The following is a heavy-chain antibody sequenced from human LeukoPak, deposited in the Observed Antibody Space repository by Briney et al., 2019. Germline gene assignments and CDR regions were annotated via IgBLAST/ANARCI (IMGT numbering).Heavy chain of an antibody. D-gene: IGHD2-2*01. Sequence: SETLSLTCTVSGGSISSGGYYWSWIRQPPGKGLEWIGYIYYSGSTNYNPSLKSRVTISVDTSKNQFSLKLSSVTAADTAVYYCARLYGVVPAAMGHWYFDLWGRGTLVTVSS. CDR1: GGSISSGGYY. CDR3: ARLYGVVPAAMGHWYFDL. CDR2: IYYSGST. J-gene: IGHJ2*01. V-gene: IGHV4-61*08.